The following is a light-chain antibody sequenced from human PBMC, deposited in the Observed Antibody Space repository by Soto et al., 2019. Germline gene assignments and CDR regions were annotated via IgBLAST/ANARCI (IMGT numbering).Light chain of an antibody. CDR3: QQYNSYST. V-gene: IGKV1-5*01. CDR1: PGNRSR. Sequence: QKAPAPSTPSASGGDRITHTCRGQPGNRSRLAWYPQEPGKAPKLLNCDASRLESGVPSRFSGSGSGTEFTLTISSLQPDDFATYYCQQYNSYSTFGQGTKVEIK. J-gene: IGKJ1*01. CDR2: DAS.